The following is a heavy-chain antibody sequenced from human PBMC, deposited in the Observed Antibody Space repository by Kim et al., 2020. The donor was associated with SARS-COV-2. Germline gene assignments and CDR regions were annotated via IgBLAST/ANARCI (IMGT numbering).Heavy chain of an antibody. V-gene: IGHV4-59*08. J-gene: IGHJ4*02. Sequence: PPPQSRVTISVDTSKNQFSLTLSSVTAAATAVYYCARQGCSSTSCYNFDYWGQGTLVTVSS. CDR3: ARQGCSSTSCYNFDY. D-gene: IGHD2-2*02.